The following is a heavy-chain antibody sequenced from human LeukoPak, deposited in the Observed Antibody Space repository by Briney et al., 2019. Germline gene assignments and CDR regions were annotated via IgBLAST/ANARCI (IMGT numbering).Heavy chain of an antibody. V-gene: IGHV1-46*01. CDR3: AREPPFHCGGDCYFDY. D-gene: IGHD2-21*02. J-gene: IGHJ4*02. CDR1: GYTLTSYY. Sequence: ASVKVSCKASGYTLTSYYMHWVRQAPGQGLEWMGITNPSGGSTSYAQKFQGRVTMTRDTSTSTVYMELSSLRSEDTAVYYCAREPPFHCGGDCYFDYWGQGTLVTVSS. CDR2: TNPSGGST.